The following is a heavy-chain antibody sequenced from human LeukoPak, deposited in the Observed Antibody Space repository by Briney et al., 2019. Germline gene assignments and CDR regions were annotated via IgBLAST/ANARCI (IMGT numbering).Heavy chain of an antibody. CDR2: INYSGST. J-gene: IGHJ3*01. V-gene: IGHV4-59*01. D-gene: IGHD7-27*01. CDR1: SGSISSYY. Sequence: SETLSLTCTVSSGSISSYYWSWIRPPPGKGLGWIGYINYSGSTNYNPSLKSRVTISVDRSMNQFSLKLTSVTAADTAVYYCARLGRAFDFWGQGTMVTVSS. CDR3: ARLGRAFDF.